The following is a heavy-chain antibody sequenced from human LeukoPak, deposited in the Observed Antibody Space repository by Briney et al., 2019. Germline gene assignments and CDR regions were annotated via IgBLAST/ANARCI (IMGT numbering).Heavy chain of an antibody. CDR2: IYYSGST. D-gene: IGHD6-13*01. V-gene: IGHV4-59*01. Sequence: SETLSLTCTVSGGSISSYYWSWIRQPPGKGLEWIGYIYYSGSTNYNPSLKSRVTISVDTSKNQFSLKLSSVTAADTAVYYCARDLGYNSNWSYYFDYWGQGTLVTVSS. CDR1: GGSISSYY. CDR3: ARDLGYNSNWSYYFDY. J-gene: IGHJ4*02.